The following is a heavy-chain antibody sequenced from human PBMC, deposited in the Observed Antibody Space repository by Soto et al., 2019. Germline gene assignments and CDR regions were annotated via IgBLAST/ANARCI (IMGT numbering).Heavy chain of an antibody. CDR3: ASDALTGTAGLGF. CDR2: INPNSGGT. CDR1: GYTFSGFY. J-gene: IGHJ6*01. V-gene: IGHV1-2*02. Sequence: ASVKVSCKASGYTFSGFYMHWVRQAPGQGLEWMGWINPNSGGTKSAEKFQGRVTMTRDTSISTAYMELSRLTSDDTAVYYCASDALTGTAGLGFWGQGNKVTVSS. D-gene: IGHD6-19*01.